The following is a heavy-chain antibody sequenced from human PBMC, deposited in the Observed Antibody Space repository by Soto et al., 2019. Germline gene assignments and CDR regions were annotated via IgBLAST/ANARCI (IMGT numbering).Heavy chain of an antibody. CDR2: IIPIFGTA. J-gene: IGHJ5*02. Sequence: GASVKVSCKASGGTFSSYAISWVRQAPGQGLEWMGGIIPIFGTANYAQKFQGRVTITADESTSTAYMELSSLRSEDTAVYYCARGGMRPYCTNGVCYVTLDPWGQGTLVTVSS. V-gene: IGHV1-69*13. CDR3: ARGGMRPYCTNGVCYVTLDP. CDR1: GGTFSSYA. D-gene: IGHD2-8*01.